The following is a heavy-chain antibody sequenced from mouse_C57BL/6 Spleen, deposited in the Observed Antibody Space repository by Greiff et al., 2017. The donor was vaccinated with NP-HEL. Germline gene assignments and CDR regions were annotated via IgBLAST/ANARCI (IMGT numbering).Heavy chain of an antibody. CDR3: ARGVSNPYFDY. Sequence: QVQLKESGAELVKPGASVKISCKASGYAFSSYWMNWVKQRPGKGLEWIGQIYPGDGDTNYNGKFKGKATLTADKSSSTAYMQLSSLTSEDSAVYFCARGVSNPYFDYWGQGTTLTVSS. D-gene: IGHD2-5*01. CDR1: GYAFSSYW. J-gene: IGHJ2*01. CDR2: IYPGDGDT. V-gene: IGHV1-80*01.